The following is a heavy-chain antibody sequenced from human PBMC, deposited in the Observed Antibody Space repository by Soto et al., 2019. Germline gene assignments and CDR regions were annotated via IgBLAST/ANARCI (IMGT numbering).Heavy chain of an antibody. J-gene: IGHJ4*02. CDR2: IIPILGIA. V-gene: IGHV1-69*02. CDR3: ARSPPTHDSDY. Sequence: QVQLVQSGAEVKKPGSSVKASCKASGGTFSSYTISWVRQAPGQGLEWMGRIIPILGIANYAQKFQGRVTITADKSTSTAYMELSSLRSEDTAVYYCARSPPTHDSDYWGQGTLVTVSS. D-gene: IGHD3-16*01. CDR1: GGTFSSYT.